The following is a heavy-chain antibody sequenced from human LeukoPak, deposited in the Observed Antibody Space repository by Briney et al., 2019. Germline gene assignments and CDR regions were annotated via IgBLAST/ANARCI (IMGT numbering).Heavy chain of an antibody. Sequence: PGGSLRLSCAASGFTFTDSYMTWVRQAPGKGLEWVSSISSSSSYIYYADSVKGRFTISRDNAKNSLYLQMNSLRAEDTAVYYCARDSLTPDYGGNSGEFDYWGQGTLVTVSS. CDR3: ARDSLTPDYGGNSGEFDY. V-gene: IGHV3-11*06. J-gene: IGHJ4*02. D-gene: IGHD4-23*01. CDR1: GFTFTDSY. CDR2: ISSSSSYI.